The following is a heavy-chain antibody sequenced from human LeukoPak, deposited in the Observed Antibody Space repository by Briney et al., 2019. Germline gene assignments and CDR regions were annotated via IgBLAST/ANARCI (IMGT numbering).Heavy chain of an antibody. J-gene: IGHJ4*02. D-gene: IGHD5-24*01. CDR3: ARTQRWLQLLVGGCFDY. CDR2: ISSSGCTI. CDR1: GFTFSSYE. V-gene: IGHV3-48*03. Sequence: GGSLRLSCAPSGFTFSSYEMNWVRQAPGKGRECFSYISSSGCTIYYADSVKGRFTISRDNAKNSLYLQMNSLRAEDTAVYYCARTQRWLQLLVGGCFDYWGQGTLVTVSS.